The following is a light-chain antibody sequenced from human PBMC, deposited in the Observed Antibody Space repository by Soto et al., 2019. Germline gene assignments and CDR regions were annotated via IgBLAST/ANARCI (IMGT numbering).Light chain of an antibody. V-gene: IGKV1-27*01. J-gene: IGKJ2*01. Sequence: DIQMTQSPSSLSASVGDRVTITCRASQGISNYLAWYQQKPGKVPKLLIYAASTLQSGVPPRFSGSGSGTDFTLTISSLQPEDVATYYCQKYNSAPPTFVQGTKLEIK. CDR2: AAS. CDR3: QKYNSAPPT. CDR1: QGISNY.